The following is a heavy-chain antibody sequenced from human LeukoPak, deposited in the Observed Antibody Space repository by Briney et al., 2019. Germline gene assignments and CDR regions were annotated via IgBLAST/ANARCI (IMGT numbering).Heavy chain of an antibody. D-gene: IGHD3-3*01. CDR1: GGTFSSYA. J-gene: IGHJ4*02. V-gene: IGHV1-69*13. CDR2: IIPIFGTA. Sequence: GASVKVSCKASGGTFSSYAISWVRQAPGQGLEWMGGIIPIFGTANYAQKFQGRVTITADESTSTAYMELSSLRSEDTAVYYCARETLNLGPFWSGYINWGQGTLVTVSS. CDR3: ARETLNLGPFWSGYIN.